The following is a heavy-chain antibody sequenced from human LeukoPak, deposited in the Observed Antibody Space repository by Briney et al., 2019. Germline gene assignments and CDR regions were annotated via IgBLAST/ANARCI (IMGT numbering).Heavy chain of an antibody. CDR3: ARDLWEIQLWPAFVY. CDR2: SGSGGST. CDR1: GSTISSYA. V-gene: IGHV3-23*01. Sequence: GSRSPSSAASGSTISSYAMSWVRPAPGKGLGWVRIYSGSGGSTYYAHSVKGRFTISRDNFKNPLYLQINSLGAEGTAVYYCARDLWEIQLWPAFVYWGQGALVTVSS. J-gene: IGHJ4*02. D-gene: IGHD5-18*01.